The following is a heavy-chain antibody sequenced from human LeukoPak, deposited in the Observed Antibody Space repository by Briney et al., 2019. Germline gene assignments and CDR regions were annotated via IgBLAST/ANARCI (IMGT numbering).Heavy chain of an antibody. CDR3: AGGIVGADY. V-gene: IGHV3-21*01. Sequence: PGGSLRLSCAASGFTFSSYSMNWVRQSPGKGLEWVSSISSSSSYIYYADSVKGRFTISRDNAKNSLYLQMNSLRAEDTAVYYCAGGIVGADYWGQGTLVTVSS. CDR1: GFTFSSYS. CDR2: ISSSSSYI. D-gene: IGHD1-26*01. J-gene: IGHJ4*02.